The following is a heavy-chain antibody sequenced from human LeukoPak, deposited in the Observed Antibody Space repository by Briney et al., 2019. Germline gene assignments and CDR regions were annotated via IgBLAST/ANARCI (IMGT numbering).Heavy chain of an antibody. CDR2: IWYDGSNK. CDR3: AREVRREIYGMDV. Sequence: PGGSLRLSCAPSGFTFSSYGMHWVRQAPGKGLEWVAVIWYDGSNKYYADSMKGRFTISRDNSKNTLYLQMNSLRAEDTAVYYCAREVRREIYGMDVWGQGTTVTVS. V-gene: IGHV3-33*01. CDR1: GFTFSSYG. J-gene: IGHJ6*02. D-gene: IGHD1-26*01.